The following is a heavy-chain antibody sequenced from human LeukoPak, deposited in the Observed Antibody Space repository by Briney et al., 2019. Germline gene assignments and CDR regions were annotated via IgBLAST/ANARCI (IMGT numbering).Heavy chain of an antibody. V-gene: IGHV4-39*01. J-gene: IGHJ5*02. D-gene: IGHD6-19*01. Sequence: SETLSLTCTVSGGAISGSPYYWGWIRQPPGKGLEWIGSTSYSGSTYYNPSLKSRVTISVDTSKNQFSLELTSVTAADTAVYYCARAYSSGWYNDFDPWGQGTLVIVSS. CDR1: GGAISGSPYY. CDR2: TSYSGST. CDR3: ARAYSSGWYNDFDP.